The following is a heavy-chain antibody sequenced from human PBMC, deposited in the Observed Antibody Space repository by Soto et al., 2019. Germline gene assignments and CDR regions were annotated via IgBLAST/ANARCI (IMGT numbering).Heavy chain of an antibody. J-gene: IGHJ4*02. D-gene: IGHD3-16*01. CDR3: ARLGTNGQTLDF. CDR2: MYTSGST. Sequence: PSETLSLTCTVSGGSFSDYFWSWIRQPAGKGLEWIGRMYTSGSTNYNPSLRSRVTISVDTSKNQFSLKLNSVTAADTAVYYCARLGTNGQTLDFWGQGTLVTVSS. CDR1: GGSFSDYF. V-gene: IGHV4-4*07.